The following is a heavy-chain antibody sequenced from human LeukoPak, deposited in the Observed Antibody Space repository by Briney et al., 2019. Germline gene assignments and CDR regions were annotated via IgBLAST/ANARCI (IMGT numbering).Heavy chain of an antibody. V-gene: IGHV3-11*06. Sequence: GGSLRLSCAASGFTFSDYYMSWIRQAPGKGLEWVSSISSSSSYIYYADSVKGRFTISRDNAKNSLYLQMNSLRAEDTAVYYCARDGISYYYDSSGYNWFDPWGQGTLVTVSS. J-gene: IGHJ5*02. D-gene: IGHD3-22*01. CDR2: ISSSSSYI. CDR1: GFTFSDYY. CDR3: ARDGISYYYDSSGYNWFDP.